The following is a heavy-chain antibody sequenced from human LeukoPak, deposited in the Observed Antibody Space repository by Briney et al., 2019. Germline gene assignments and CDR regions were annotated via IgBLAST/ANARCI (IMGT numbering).Heavy chain of an antibody. CDR1: GGSISSGDYY. V-gene: IGHV4-30-4*08. CDR3: ARDRGEGYGGNDYYYYMGV. CDR2: IYYSGST. J-gene: IGHJ6*03. Sequence: SETLSLTCTVSGGSISSGDYYWSWIRQPPGKGLEWIGYIYYSGSTYYNPSLKSRVTISVDTSKNQFSLKLSSVTAADTAVYYCARDRGEGYGGNDYYYYMGVWGKGTTVTVSS. D-gene: IGHD4-23*01.